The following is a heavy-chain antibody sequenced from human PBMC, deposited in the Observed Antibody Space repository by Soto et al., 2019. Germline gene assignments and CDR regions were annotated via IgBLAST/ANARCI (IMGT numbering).Heavy chain of an antibody. J-gene: IGHJ3*02. Sequence: GASVKVSCKASGFTFASSAVQWVRQARGQRLEWIGWIVVGSGNTNYAQKFQERVTITRDMSTSTAYMELSSLRSEDTAVYYCAADEPEDIVVVVAAGKGGAFDIWG. V-gene: IGHV1-58*01. CDR1: GFTFASSA. CDR2: IVVGSGNT. CDR3: AADEPEDIVVVVAAGKGGAFDI. D-gene: IGHD2-15*01.